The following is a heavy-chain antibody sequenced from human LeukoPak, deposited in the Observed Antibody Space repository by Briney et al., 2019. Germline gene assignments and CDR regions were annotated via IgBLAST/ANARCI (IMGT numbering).Heavy chain of an antibody. CDR1: GGSVSSGSYY. V-gene: IGHV4-61*01. J-gene: IGHJ3*02. CDR3: ARWSSGWSNAFDI. Sequence: SETLSLTCTVSGGSVSSGSYYWSWIRQPPGKGLEWIGYMYYSGSTNYNPSLKSRITISGDTSKNQFSLKLSSVTAADTAVYYCARWSSGWSNAFDIWGQGTMVTVSS. D-gene: IGHD6-19*01. CDR2: MYYSGST.